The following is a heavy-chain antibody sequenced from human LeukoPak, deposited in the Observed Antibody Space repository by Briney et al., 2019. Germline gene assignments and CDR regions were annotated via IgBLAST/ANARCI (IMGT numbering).Heavy chain of an antibody. CDR3: AV. CDR1: GFTFSKHA. Sequence: PGGSLRLSSAASGFTFSKHAMSWVRLAPGKGLEWVSLITGSGGDTNYAGSAKGRFTISRDNAKNTLYLQMNGLGADDGAVYYMAVWGKGTTVTVSS. J-gene: IGHJ6*04. V-gene: IGHV3-23*01. CDR2: ITGSGGDT.